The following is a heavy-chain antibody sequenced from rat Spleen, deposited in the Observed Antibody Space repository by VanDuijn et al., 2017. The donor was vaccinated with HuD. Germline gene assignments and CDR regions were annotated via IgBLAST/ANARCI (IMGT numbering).Heavy chain of an antibody. CDR2: ISPGGGNT. CDR3: ARHNSGYGVMDA. D-gene: IGHD4-3*01. V-gene: IGHV5-25*01. CDR1: GFTFSNYY. J-gene: IGHJ4*01. Sequence: EVQLVESGGNLVQPGRSMKLSCAASGFTFSNYYMAWVRQAPTKGLEWVASISPGGGNTYYRDSVKGRFTISRDDAESTLYLQMDSLRSEDTATEYCARHNSGYGVMDAWGQGASVTVSS.